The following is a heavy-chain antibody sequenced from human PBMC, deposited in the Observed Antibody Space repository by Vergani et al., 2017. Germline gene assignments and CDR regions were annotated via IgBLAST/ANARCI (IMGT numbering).Heavy chain of an antibody. CDR1: GFTFSSYW. D-gene: IGHD2-15*01. J-gene: IGHJ6*02. Sequence: VQLVESGGGLVKPGGSLRLSCAASGFTFSSYWMHWVRQAPGKGLVWVSRINSDGSSTSYADSVKGRFTISRDNAKNTLYLQMNSLRAEDTAVYYCAKEIEGAGYWDYYGMDVWGQGTTVTVSS. CDR2: INSDGSST. V-gene: IGHV3-74*01. CDR3: AKEIEGAGYWDYYGMDV.